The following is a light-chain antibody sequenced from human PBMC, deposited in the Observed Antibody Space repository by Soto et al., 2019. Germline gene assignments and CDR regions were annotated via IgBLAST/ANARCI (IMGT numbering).Light chain of an antibody. Sequence: QSDLTQPASVSGSPGQSITISCTGTSSDVGGYNYVSWYQQHPGKAPKLMIYDVSNRPSGVSNRFSGSKSGNTASLTISGLQAEDEADSYCSSYTSSSTLYVFGTGTKVTVL. CDR2: DVS. J-gene: IGLJ1*01. CDR1: SSDVGGYNY. V-gene: IGLV2-14*01. CDR3: SSYTSSSTLYV.